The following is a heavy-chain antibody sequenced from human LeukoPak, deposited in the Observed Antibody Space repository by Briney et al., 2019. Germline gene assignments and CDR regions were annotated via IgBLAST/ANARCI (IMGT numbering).Heavy chain of an antibody. CDR3: ARDSARYGYGMDV. D-gene: IGHD3-10*01. V-gene: IGHV4-59*01. Sequence: SETLSLTCTVSGGSISSYYWSWIRQPPGKGLEWIGYIYYSGSTNYNPSLKSRVTISVDTSKNQFSLKLSSVTAADTAVYYCARDSARYGYGMDVWGQGTTVTVSS. J-gene: IGHJ6*02. CDR1: GGSISSYY. CDR2: IYYSGST.